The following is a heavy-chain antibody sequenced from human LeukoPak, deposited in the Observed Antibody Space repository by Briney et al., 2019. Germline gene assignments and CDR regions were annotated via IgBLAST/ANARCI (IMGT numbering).Heavy chain of an antibody. CDR3: ARDPLPYSSSWSPQYYFDY. Sequence: SETLSLTCTVSGGSISSSSNYWGWIRQPPGKGLEWIGSIYYSGSTYYNPSLKSRVTMSVDTSKNQFSLKLSSVTAADTAVYYCARDPLPYSSSWSPQYYFDYWGQGTLVTVSS. CDR1: GGSISSSSNY. V-gene: IGHV4-39*07. CDR2: IYYSGST. J-gene: IGHJ4*02. D-gene: IGHD6-13*01.